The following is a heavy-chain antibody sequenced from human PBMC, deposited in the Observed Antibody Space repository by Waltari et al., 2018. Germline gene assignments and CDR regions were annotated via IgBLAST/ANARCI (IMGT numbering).Heavy chain of an antibody. Sequence: QVTLKESGPALVKPTQTLTLTCTFSGFSLSTSGMGVGWIRQPSRKTLEWLAHIYLDDDKRYSTSLKSRLTISKDTSKNQVVLTMTNMDPVDTATYYCARLLRSSYDYWGQGVLVTVSS. CDR2: IYLDDDK. V-gene: IGHV2-5*02. CDR1: GFSLSTSGMG. D-gene: IGHD6-13*01. CDR3: ARLLRSSYDY. J-gene: IGHJ4*02.